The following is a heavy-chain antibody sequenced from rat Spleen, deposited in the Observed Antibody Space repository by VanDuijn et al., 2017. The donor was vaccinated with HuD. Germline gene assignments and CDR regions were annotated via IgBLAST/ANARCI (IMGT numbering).Heavy chain of an antibody. CDR1: GFTFSDYA. CDR3: ARGPYDATYYSGWYFDY. CDR2: IIYDGSST. D-gene: IGHD1-12*02. Sequence: EVQLVESGGGLVQPGRSLKLSCAASGFTFSDYAMAWVRQAPKKGLEWVATIIYDGSSTYYRDSVKGRFTISRDNAKSTLYLKMDSLRSEDTATFSCARGPYDATYYSGWYFDYWGQGVMVTVSS. J-gene: IGHJ2*01. V-gene: IGHV5-17*01.